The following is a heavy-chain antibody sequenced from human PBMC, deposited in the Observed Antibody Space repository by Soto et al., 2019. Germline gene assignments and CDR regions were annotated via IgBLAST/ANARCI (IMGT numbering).Heavy chain of an antibody. Sequence: PGESLKISCKGSGYSFFSHWIGWVRQMPGKGLEWVGIIYPADSETRYSPSFQGQVTISVDKSINTAYLQWSSLKASDTAMYYCARRPWLSGYYDPWGQGTLVTVSS. D-gene: IGHD3-22*01. CDR2: IYPADSET. V-gene: IGHV5-51*01. J-gene: IGHJ5*02. CDR1: GYSFFSHW. CDR3: ARRPWLSGYYDP.